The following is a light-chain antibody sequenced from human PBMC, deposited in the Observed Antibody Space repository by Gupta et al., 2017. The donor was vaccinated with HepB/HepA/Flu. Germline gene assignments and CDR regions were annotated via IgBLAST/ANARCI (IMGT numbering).Light chain of an antibody. CDR2: GAS. CDR1: QGISDF. V-gene: IGKV1-9*01. Sequence: DIQLTQSPFFLSASVGDRVTITCRASQGISDFLAWYQQKPGKTPKVLIFGASTLHSGVPSRFSGRVSGTEFTLTISSLQPEDFATYYCQQLKSYPFTFGQGTRLDIE. CDR3: QQLKSYPFT. J-gene: IGKJ5*01.